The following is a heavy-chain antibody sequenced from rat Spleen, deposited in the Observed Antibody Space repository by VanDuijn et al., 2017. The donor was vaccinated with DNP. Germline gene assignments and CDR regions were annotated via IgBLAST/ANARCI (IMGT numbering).Heavy chain of an antibody. J-gene: IGHJ2*01. Sequence: EVQLQESGPGLVKPSQSLSLTCSVTGYSITSHYWGWIRKFPGDKMEWMGYISYSGSTAYNPSLKSRISITRDTSKNQFFLQLNSVTTEDTATYYCARWVRYFDSWGQGVMVTVSS. D-gene: IGHD4-5*01. CDR1: GYSITSHY. V-gene: IGHV3-1*01. CDR2: ISYSGST. CDR3: ARWVRYFDS.